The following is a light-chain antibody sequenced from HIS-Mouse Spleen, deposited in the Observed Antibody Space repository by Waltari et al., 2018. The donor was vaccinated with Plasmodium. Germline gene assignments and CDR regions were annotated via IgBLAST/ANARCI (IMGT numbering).Light chain of an antibody. CDR3: CSYAGSYTLV. CDR1: SRAVGGYNY. Sequence: QSALTQPRSVSGSPGQSVPISCTGTSRAVGGYNYVSWYQQHPGKAPKLRIYDVSKRPSGVPDRCSGSKSGNTASLTISGLQAEDEADYYCCSYAGSYTLVFGGGTKLTVL. V-gene: IGLV2-11*01. CDR2: DVS. J-gene: IGLJ2*01.